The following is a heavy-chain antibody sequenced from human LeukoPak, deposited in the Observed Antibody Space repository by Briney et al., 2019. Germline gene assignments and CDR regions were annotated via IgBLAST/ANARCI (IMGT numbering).Heavy chain of an antibody. J-gene: IGHJ4*02. CDR1: GGSISSYY. CDR3: ARNSGYCSSTSCYAGRDFDY. Sequence: SETLSLTCTVSGGSISSYYWSWIRQPPGKGLEWIGYIYYSGSTYYNPSLKSRVTISVDTSKNQFSLKLSSVTAADTAVYYCARNSGYCSSTSCYAGRDFDYWGQGTLVTVSS. V-gene: IGHV4-59*08. CDR2: IYYSGST. D-gene: IGHD2-2*01.